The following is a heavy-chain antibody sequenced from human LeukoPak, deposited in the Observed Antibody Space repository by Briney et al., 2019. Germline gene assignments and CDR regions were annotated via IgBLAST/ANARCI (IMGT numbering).Heavy chain of an antibody. V-gene: IGHV4-59*01. CDR3: AREYHYYDTRGYYHFDY. D-gene: IGHD3-22*01. CDR2: IYYSGST. J-gene: IGHJ4*02. Sequence: SQTLSLTCSVSAGSISRYYWSWIRQPPGKGLEWIGYIYYSGSTNYNPSLKSRVTMSLDTSRNQFSLKLSSVTAADTAVYYCAREYHYYDTRGYYHFDYWGQGTLVTVSS. CDR1: AGSISRYY.